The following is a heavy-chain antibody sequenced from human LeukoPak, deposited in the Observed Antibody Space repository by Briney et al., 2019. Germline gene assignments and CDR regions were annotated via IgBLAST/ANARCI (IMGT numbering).Heavy chain of an antibody. D-gene: IGHD2-21*01. CDR3: ARAPIATYCGGDRYPDY. V-gene: IGHV1-2*02. CDR1: GYTFTSYY. CDR2: INPNSGGT. J-gene: IGHJ4*02. Sequence: ASVKVSCKASGYTFTSYYMRWVRQAPGQGLEWMGWINPNSGGTNYAQKFQGRVTMTRDTSISTAYMELSRLRSDDTAVYYCARAPIATYCGGDRYPDYWGQGTLVTVSS.